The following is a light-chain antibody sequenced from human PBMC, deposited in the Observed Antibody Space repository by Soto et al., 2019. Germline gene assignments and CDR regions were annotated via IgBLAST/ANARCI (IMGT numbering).Light chain of an antibody. CDR3: QQYYSYTS. Sequence: AIRMTQSPSSLSASTGDRVTITCRASQGISSYLAWYQQKPGKAPKLLIYAASTLQSGVPSRFSGSGSGTDFTLTISCLQSEDFATYYCQQYYSYTSFGQGTKVDMK. V-gene: IGKV1-8*01. CDR1: QGISSY. CDR2: AAS. J-gene: IGKJ1*01.